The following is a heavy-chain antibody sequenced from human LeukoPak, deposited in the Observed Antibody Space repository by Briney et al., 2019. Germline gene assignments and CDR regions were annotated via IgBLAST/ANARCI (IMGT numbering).Heavy chain of an antibody. J-gene: IGHJ3*02. D-gene: IGHD3-9*01. Sequence: SETLSLTCTVSGGSISSYYWSWIRQPPGKGLEWIGYIYYSGSTYYNPSLKSRVTISVDTSKNQFSLKLSSVTAADTAVYYCARGGLRYFDWLGDAFDIWGQGTMVTVSS. CDR3: ARGGLRYFDWLGDAFDI. V-gene: IGHV4-59*06. CDR1: GGSISSYY. CDR2: IYYSGST.